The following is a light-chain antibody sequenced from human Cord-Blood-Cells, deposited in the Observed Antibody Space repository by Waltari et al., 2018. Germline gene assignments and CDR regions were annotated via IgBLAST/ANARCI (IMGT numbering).Light chain of an antibody. V-gene: IGLV2-14*01. CDR2: DVS. CDR1: RSDVGGYDY. Sequence: QSALTQPASVSGSPGQSLTISCTATRSDVGGYDYVSWYQQHPGKAPKLMIYDVSNRPSGVSNRFSGSKSGNTASLTISGLQAEDEADYYCSSYTSSSTLVFGGGTKLTVL. J-gene: IGLJ2*01. CDR3: SSYTSSSTLV.